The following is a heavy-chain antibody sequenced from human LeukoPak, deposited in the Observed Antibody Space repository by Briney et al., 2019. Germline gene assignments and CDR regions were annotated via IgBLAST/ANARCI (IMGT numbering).Heavy chain of an antibody. J-gene: IGHJ4*02. CDR2: MSSSGGKT. CDR3: VKGAESYCDSRSDY. Sequence: GGSLRLSCSASGFTFSSYAMHWVRQAPGKGLEYVSAMSSSGGKTYYADSMKGRVIISRDNPKNTLYLQLSSLTPEDTAVYFCVKGAESYCDSRSDYWGQGTLVTVSS. CDR1: GFTFSSYA. D-gene: IGHD3-22*01. V-gene: IGHV3-64D*09.